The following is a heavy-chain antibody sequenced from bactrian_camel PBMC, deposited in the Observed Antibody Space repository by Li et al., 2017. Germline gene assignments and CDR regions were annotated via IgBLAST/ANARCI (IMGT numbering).Heavy chain of an antibody. CDR1: AGSAESTLC. CDR3: AAAFWLSSLDPPCTVVSGTVAVDFGY. J-gene: IGHJ6*01. Sequence: HVQLVESGGGSVQPGGTLTLSCTNSAGSAESTLCMGWFRQAPGKEREGLAALGSDGALPLAESVKGRFTISQDNAKNTLYLQMNSLKPEDTAMYYCAAAFWLSSLDPPCTVVSGTVAVDFGYWGQGTQVTVS. D-gene: IGHD6*01. CDR2: LGSDGAL. V-gene: IGHV3S53*01.